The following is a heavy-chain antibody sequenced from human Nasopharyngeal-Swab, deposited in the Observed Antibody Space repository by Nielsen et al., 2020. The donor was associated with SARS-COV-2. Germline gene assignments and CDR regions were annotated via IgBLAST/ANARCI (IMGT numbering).Heavy chain of an antibody. CDR3: AREKGYCSGGSCYNWFDP. CDR2: IIPIFGTA. CDR1: GGTFRRYA. V-gene: IGHV1-69*06. J-gene: IGHJ5*02. Sequence: SVKVSCKASGGTFRRYAISWVRQAPGQGLEWMGGIIPIFGTANYAQKFQGRVTITADKSTSTAYMELSSLRYEDTAVYYCAREKGYCSGGSCYNWFDPWGQGTLVTVSS. D-gene: IGHD2-15*01.